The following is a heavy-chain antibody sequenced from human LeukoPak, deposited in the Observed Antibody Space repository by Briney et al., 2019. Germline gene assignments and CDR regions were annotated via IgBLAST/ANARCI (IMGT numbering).Heavy chain of an antibody. CDR1: GFDFSTYY. CDR2: ISSSSSNI. Sequence: GGSLRLSCAASGFDFSTYYLNWVRQAPGKVLEWVSSISSSSSNIFYSDLGKGRFTISRDNAKNSLYLQMNSLRAEDTAVYYCARDHSFGWHTFDYWGQGTPVTVSS. CDR3: ARDHSFGWHTFDY. V-gene: IGHV3-21*01. J-gene: IGHJ4*02. D-gene: IGHD6-19*01.